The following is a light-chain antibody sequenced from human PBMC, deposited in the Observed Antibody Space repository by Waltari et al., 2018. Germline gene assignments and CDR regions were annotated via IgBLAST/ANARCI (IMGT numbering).Light chain of an antibody. CDR3: NSYTSSSTLV. J-gene: IGLJ2*01. Sequence: QSALTQPASVSGSPGQSITISCTGTSSDVGGYNFVSWYQQHPGKAPKLMIYDFRNRPSGVSNRFSGSKSGNTASLTISGLQAEDEADYYCNSYTSSSTLVFGGGTKVTVL. CDR2: DFR. CDR1: SSDVGGYNF. V-gene: IGLV2-14*03.